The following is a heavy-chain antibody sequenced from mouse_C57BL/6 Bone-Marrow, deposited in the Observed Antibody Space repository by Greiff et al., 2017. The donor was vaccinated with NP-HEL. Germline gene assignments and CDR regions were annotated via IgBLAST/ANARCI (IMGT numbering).Heavy chain of an antibody. Sequence: EVKLQESGPVLVKPGASVKMSCKASGYTFTDYYMNWVKQSHGKSLEWIGVINPYNGGTSYNQKFKGKATLTVDKSSSTAYMELNSLTSEDSAVYYCASPQAVVDVWGTGTTVTVSS. V-gene: IGHV1-19*01. J-gene: IGHJ1*03. CDR3: ASPQAVVDV. CDR2: INPYNGGT. D-gene: IGHD1-1*01. CDR1: GYTFTDYY.